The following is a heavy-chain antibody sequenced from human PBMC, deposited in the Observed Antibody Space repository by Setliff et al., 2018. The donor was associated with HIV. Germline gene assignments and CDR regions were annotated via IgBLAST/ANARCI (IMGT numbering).Heavy chain of an antibody. CDR3: ARAGYYGSTSDWEYFQH. V-gene: IGHV4-59*11. CDR1: GGSISSHY. D-gene: IGHD3-22*01. Sequence: SETLSLTCTVSGGSISSHYWSWIRQPPGKGLEWIGSIYYNGITNYNPSLKSRVTVSVDTSKNQFSLKLSSVTAADTAVYYCARAGYYGSTSDWEYFQHSCHFTLVTVS. J-gene: IGHJ1*01. CDR2: IYYNGIT.